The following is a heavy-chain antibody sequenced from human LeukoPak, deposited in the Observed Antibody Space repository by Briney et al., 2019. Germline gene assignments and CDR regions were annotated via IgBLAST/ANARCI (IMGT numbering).Heavy chain of an antibody. CDR3: AKDQDPYDGGGYYYVFYY. J-gene: IGHJ4*02. CDR2: ISSDGSNK. Sequence: QPGRSLRLSCAASEFTFSSYGMHWVRQAPGKGLEWVAVISSDGSNKYYADSVKGRFTISRDNSKNSLYLQMNSLRAEDTAVYYCAKDQDPYDGGGYYYVFYYWGQGTLVTVS. CDR1: EFTFSSYG. D-gene: IGHD3-22*01. V-gene: IGHV3-30*18.